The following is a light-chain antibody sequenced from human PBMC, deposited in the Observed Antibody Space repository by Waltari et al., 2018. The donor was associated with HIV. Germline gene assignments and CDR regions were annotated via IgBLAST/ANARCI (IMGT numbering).Light chain of an antibody. CDR2: GTS. CDR3: QHYDNLSRT. J-gene: IGKJ1*01. V-gene: IGKV3-15*01. Sequence: VVTQAPAALSIFPGRRGTLSCTTIQDVGNTVAWYQKHSGQGPRLLIFGTSTRATGVPGRFGGSGSGTEFNLTIDSLQADDSAVYYCQHYDNLSRTFGPGTTVEIK. CDR1: QDVGNT.